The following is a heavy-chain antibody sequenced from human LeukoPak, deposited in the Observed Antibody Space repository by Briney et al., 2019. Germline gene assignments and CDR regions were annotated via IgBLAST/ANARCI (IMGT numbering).Heavy chain of an antibody. Sequence: PGGSLRLSCVASGFTFNSYWMHWVRQAPGKGLIWVSRINRDGSSTSYTDSVKGQFTISRDNAKNTLYLQMNSLRAEDTAVYSCARDDGYKPDYWGQGTLVTVSS. D-gene: IGHD5-24*01. V-gene: IGHV3-74*01. CDR3: ARDDGYKPDY. CDR1: GFTFNSYW. J-gene: IGHJ4*02. CDR2: INRDGSST.